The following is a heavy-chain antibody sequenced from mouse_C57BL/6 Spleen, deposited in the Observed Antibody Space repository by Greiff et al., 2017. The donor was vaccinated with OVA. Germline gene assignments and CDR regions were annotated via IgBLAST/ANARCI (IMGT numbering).Heavy chain of an antibody. CDR3: ARGGFITTVVATDYYAMDY. D-gene: IGHD1-1*01. Sequence: VQLKESGPELVKPGASVKMSCKASGYTFTDYNMHWVKQSHGKSLEWIGYINPNNGSTSYNQKFKGKATLTVNKSSSTAYMELRSLTSEDSAVYYCARGGFITTVVATDYYAMDYWGQGTSVTVSS. CDR2: INPNNGST. V-gene: IGHV1-22*01. CDR1: GYTFTDYN. J-gene: IGHJ4*01.